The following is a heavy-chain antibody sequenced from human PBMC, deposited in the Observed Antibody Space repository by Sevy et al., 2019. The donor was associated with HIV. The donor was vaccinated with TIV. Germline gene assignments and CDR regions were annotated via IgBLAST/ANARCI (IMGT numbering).Heavy chain of an antibody. V-gene: IGHV3-53*01. Sequence: IQAGGSLRLSCAASGFTVSSNYMSWVRQAPGKGLEWVSVIYSGGSTYYADSVKGRFTISRDNSKNTLYLQMNSLRAEDTAVYYCARGGYSSGWYPTGDAFDIWGQGTMVTVSS. D-gene: IGHD6-19*01. J-gene: IGHJ3*02. CDR2: IYSGGST. CDR3: ARGGYSSGWYPTGDAFDI. CDR1: GFTVSSNY.